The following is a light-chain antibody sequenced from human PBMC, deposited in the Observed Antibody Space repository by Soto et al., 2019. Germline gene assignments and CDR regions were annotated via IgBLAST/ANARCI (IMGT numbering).Light chain of an antibody. J-gene: IGKJ1*01. CDR3: QQSYSTPWT. CDR1: QSISNH. CDR2: AAS. Sequence: DIQMTQSTSSLSASVGDRVIITCRASQSISNHLNWYQQKPGKAPKLLIFAASSWQSGVPSRFSGSRSGPDFTLTISSLQPEDFATYYCQQSYSTPWTFGQGTKVDI. V-gene: IGKV1-39*01.